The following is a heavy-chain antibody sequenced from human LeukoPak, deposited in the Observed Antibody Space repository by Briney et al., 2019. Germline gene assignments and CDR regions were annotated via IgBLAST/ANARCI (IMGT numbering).Heavy chain of an antibody. CDR2: IKQDGSEK. D-gene: IGHD1-26*01. V-gene: IGHV3-7*01. Sequence: GGSLRLSCAASGFTFSNYWMTWVRQAPGKGLEWVANIKQDGSEKYYVDSVKGRFTISRDNAKNSLYLQMNSLRAEDTAVYYCVSDKIVGASKHDYWGQGTLVTVSS. CDR1: GFTFSNYW. J-gene: IGHJ4*02. CDR3: VSDKIVGASKHDY.